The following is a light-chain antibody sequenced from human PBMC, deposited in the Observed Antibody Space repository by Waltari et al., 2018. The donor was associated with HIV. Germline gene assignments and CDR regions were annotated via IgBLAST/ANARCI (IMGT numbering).Light chain of an antibody. J-gene: IGLJ3*02. Sequence: SYVITQTPSVSVSPGQTARITCGGNDIGTKIVHWYQQKAGQAPVVVVYDDTDRPSGIPERFSGSNSGNTATLTISRVEAGDEADYYCQVWESSNESWVFGGGTKLTVL. CDR1: DIGTKI. V-gene: IGLV3-21*02. CDR2: DDT. CDR3: QVWESSNESWV.